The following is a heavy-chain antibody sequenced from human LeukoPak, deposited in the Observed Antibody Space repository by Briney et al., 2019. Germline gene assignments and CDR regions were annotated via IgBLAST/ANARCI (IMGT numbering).Heavy chain of an antibody. V-gene: IGHV4-4*07. D-gene: IGHD6-19*01. Sequence: SETLSLTCTVSGGSISNYYWSWIRQPAGKGLEWIGRIYTSGSTNYNPSLKSRVTMSVDTSKNPFSLKPSSVTTADTAMYYCARGLRSSAWYSVDYWGRGTLVTVSS. CDR1: GGSISNYY. J-gene: IGHJ4*02. CDR3: ARGLRSSAWYSVDY. CDR2: IYTSGST.